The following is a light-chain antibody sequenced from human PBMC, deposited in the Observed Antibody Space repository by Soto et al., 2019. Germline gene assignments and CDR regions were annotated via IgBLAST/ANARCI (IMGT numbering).Light chain of an antibody. CDR1: QSVTSNY. Sequence: EIVLTQSPGTLSLSPGERATLSCRASQSVTSNYLAWYQQKPGQAPRLLIFGSYRRATGIPDRFSGSGSGTEFPLTINRLEPEDFVVYYCQLYGRSTLYTFGQGTKLEIK. V-gene: IGKV3-20*01. J-gene: IGKJ2*01. CDR2: GSY. CDR3: QLYGRSTLYT.